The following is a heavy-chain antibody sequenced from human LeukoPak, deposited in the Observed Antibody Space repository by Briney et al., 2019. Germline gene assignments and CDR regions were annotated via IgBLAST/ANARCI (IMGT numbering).Heavy chain of an antibody. V-gene: IGHV3-48*02. CDR1: GFPFSSFG. J-gene: IGHJ4*02. D-gene: IGHD6-13*01. CDR3: ARPLSYSSSAALAY. Sequence: GGSLRLSCAASGFPFSSFGMNWVRQAPGKGLEWVSYISSSSGTIYYAASVKGRFTISRDNAKNSPYLQMNSLRDEDTAVYYCARPLSYSSSAALAYWGQGTLVTVSS. CDR2: ISSSSGTI.